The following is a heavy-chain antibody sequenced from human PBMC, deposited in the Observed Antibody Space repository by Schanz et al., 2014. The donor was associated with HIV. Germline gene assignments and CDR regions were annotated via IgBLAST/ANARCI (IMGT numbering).Heavy chain of an antibody. CDR3: ARLGLAAYAFDI. CDR2: IGTAGDT. CDR1: GFTFSSYD. Sequence: EVQVVESGGGLVKPGGSLRLSCAASGFTFSSYDMHWVHQATGKGLEWVSAIGTAGDTYYPGSVKGRFTISRENAKNSLYLQMNSLRAGDTAVYYCARLGLAAYAFDIWGQGTMVTVSS. D-gene: IGHD1-26*01. J-gene: IGHJ3*02. V-gene: IGHV3-13*01.